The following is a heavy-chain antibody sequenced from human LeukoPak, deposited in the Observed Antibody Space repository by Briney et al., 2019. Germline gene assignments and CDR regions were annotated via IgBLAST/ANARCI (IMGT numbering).Heavy chain of an antibody. V-gene: IGHV4-34*01. CDR1: GGSFSGYY. Sequence: SETLSLTCAVYGGSFSGYYWSWIRQPPGKGLEWIGEINHSGSTNYNPSLKSRVTISVDTSKNQFSLKLSSVTAADTAVYYCARDTGIVGATAAGWFDSWGQGTLVTVSS. CDR3: ARDTGIVGATAAGWFDS. CDR2: INHSGST. D-gene: IGHD1-26*01. J-gene: IGHJ5*01.